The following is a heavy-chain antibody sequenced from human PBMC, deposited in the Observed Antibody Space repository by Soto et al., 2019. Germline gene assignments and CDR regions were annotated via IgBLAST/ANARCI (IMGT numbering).Heavy chain of an antibody. CDR2: IYGDDDK. CDR3: APSIAGAFKMEYFEI. V-gene: IGHV2-5*02. CDR1: GFSLTASGVA. D-gene: IGHD3-16*01. J-gene: IGHJ4*02. Sequence: QITLEASGPTLVKPTQTLTLTCSCSGFSLTASGVAVGWIRQPPGKALHWLALIYGDDDKRYRSSLKNRLTITRDIPTTLVVLTVSELDPVAPATYYCAPSIAGAFKMEYFEIRGPGPLVTASS.